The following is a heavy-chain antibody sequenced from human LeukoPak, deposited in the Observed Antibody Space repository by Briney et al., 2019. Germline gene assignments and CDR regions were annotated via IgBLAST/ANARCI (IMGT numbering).Heavy chain of an antibody. D-gene: IGHD6-13*01. CDR3: AREQQLVHFDY. J-gene: IGHJ4*02. CDR1: GFTFSSYA. CDR2: ISYDGSNK. Sequence: GGSLRLSCAASGFTFSSYAMHWVRQAPGKGLEWVAVISYDGSNKYYADSVKGRFTISRDNSKNTLYLQMNSLRAEDTAVYYCAREQQLVHFDYWGQGTLVTVSS. V-gene: IGHV3-30-3*01.